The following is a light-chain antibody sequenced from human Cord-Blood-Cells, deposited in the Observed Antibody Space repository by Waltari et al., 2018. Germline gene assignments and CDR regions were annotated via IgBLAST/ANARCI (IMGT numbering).Light chain of an antibody. J-gene: IGLJ2*01. V-gene: IGLV1-44*01. CDR3: AAWDDSLNGVV. Sequence: QSVLTPPPSASGTPGQRVTISCSGSSSNIGSKTLNWYQQLPGTAPKLLIYSNNQRPSGVPDRFSGSKSGTSASLAISGLQSEDEADYYCAAWDDSLNGVVFGGGTKLTVL. CDR1: SSNIGSKT. CDR2: SNN.